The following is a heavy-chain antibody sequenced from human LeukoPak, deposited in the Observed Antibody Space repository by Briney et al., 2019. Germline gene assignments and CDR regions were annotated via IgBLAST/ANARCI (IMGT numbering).Heavy chain of an antibody. Sequence: GASVKVSCKASGYTFTSYGISWVRQAPGQGLEWMGWISAYNGNTNYAQKLQGRVTMTTDTSTSTAYMELRSLRSDDTAVYYCTRQKLVGDVRDGARVAFDIWGQGTMVTVSS. D-gene: IGHD1-26*01. J-gene: IGHJ3*02. CDR1: GYTFTSYG. V-gene: IGHV1-18*01. CDR3: TRQKLVGDVRDGARVAFDI. CDR2: ISAYNGNT.